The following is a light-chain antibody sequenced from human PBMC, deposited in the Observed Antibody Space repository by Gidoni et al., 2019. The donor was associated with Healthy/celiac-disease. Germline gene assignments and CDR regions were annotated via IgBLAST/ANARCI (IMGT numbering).Light chain of an antibody. Sequence: DIQMTQSPSSLSASVGDRVTITCRASQSISSYLNWYQQKPGKAPKLLIYAASSLQSGVPSRFSGSGSGTDFTLTISSLQPEDFATYYCQQSYSTPLPYTFXQXTKLEIK. CDR1: QSISSY. CDR3: QQSYSTPLPYT. CDR2: AAS. V-gene: IGKV1-39*01. J-gene: IGKJ2*01.